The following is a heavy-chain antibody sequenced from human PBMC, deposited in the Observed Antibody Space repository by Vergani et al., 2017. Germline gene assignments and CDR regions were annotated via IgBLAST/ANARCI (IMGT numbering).Heavy chain of an antibody. CDR1: GGTFNIYS. J-gene: IGHJ6*02. Sequence: QVQLVQSGAEVKKPGSSVKVSCKASGGTFNIYSVSWLRQAPGQGPEWIGGITPFFPTGHYAQKFQGRVTITADESATAVYMEWSSLRSEDTAVYYCASPRTAENLPKPLYYFYGLDVWGQGTTVTVSS. CDR3: ASPRTAENLPKPLYYFYGLDV. D-gene: IGHD7-27*01. CDR2: ITPFFPTG. V-gene: IGHV1-69*12.